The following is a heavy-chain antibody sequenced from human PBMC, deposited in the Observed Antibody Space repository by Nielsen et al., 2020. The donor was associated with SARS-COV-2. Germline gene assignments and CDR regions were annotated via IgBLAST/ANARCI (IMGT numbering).Heavy chain of an antibody. Sequence: GGSLRLSCAASGFTFDDYAMHWVRQAPGKGLEWVSGISWNSGSIGYADSVKGRFTISRDNVKNSLYLQMNRLRVEDTAVYYCVRNGRSYYDSSGYFDYWGQGTLVTVSS. CDR1: GFTFDDYA. CDR2: ISWNSGSI. J-gene: IGHJ4*02. V-gene: IGHV3-9*01. CDR3: VRNGRSYYDSSGYFDY. D-gene: IGHD3-22*01.